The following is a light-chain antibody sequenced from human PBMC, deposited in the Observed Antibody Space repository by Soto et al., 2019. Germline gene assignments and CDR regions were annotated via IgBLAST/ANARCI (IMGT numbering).Light chain of an antibody. V-gene: IGLV7-43*01. CDR3: LLYYGGAQVL. Sequence: QAVVTQEPSLTVSPGGTVTLPCGCSAGAVTSAYYTNWLQQKPGQAPRTLIYSTSEKHSWTPARFSGSLLGGKAALTLSAAQHEDEADYYCLLYYGGAQVLFGGGTKVTVL. J-gene: IGLJ2*01. CDR1: AGAVTSAYY. CDR2: STS.